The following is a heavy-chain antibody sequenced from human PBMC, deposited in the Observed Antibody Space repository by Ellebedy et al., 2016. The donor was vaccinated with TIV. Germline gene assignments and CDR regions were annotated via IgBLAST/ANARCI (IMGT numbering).Heavy chain of an antibody. V-gene: IGHV4-39*01. CDR1: GGSISSTSYY. CDR3: ARKRYSGYEFVNWFDP. CDR2: IYYRCTT. D-gene: IGHD5-12*01. J-gene: IGHJ5*02. Sequence: MPSETLSLTCTVSGGSISSTSYYWGWVGQPPGKGLEWLGSIYYRCTTYYNPSLKDRVTMSVEVSNNQFSLNLNSVTAADTAVYICARKRYSGYEFVNWFDPWGQGTLVTVSS.